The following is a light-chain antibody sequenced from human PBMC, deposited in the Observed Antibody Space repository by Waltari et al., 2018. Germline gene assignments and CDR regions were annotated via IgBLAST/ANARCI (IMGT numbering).Light chain of an antibody. CDR1: RASSNYK. CDR2: VGTGGIVG. J-gene: IGLJ2*01. V-gene: IGLV9-49*01. CDR3: GADHGSGSNFVV. Sequence: QPVLTQPPSASASLGASVTPTCTLSRASSNYKVDWYQQRPGKGPRFVMRVGTGGIVGSKGDGIPDRFSVLGSGLNRYLTIKNIQEEDESDYHCGADHGSGSNFVVFGGGTKLTVL.